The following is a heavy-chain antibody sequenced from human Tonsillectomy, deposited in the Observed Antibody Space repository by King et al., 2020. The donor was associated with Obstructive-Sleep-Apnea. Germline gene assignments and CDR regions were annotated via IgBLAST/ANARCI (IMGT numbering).Heavy chain of an antibody. D-gene: IGHD4-17*01. CDR3: ARIQCFYGDYVWDDY. CDR2: IDWDDDK. V-gene: IGHV2-70*15. J-gene: IGHJ4*02. CDR1: GFSLSTGGMC. Sequence: QVTLKESGPALVKPTQTLTLTCTVSGFSLSTGGMCVSWIRQPPGKALEWLARIDWDDDKYYRTSLKTRLTISKDTSKNQVVLIMTNMDPVDTATYYCARIQCFYGDYVWDDYWGQGTLVTVSS.